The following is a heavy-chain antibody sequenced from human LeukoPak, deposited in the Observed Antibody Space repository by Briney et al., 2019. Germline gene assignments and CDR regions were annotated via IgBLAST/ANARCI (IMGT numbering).Heavy chain of an antibody. J-gene: IGHJ4*02. CDR2: INPSGGST. D-gene: IGHD6-19*01. Sequence: ASVKVSCKASGYTFTSYYMHWVRQAPGQGLEWMGVINPSGGSTNYAQKFQGRVTMTRDMSTSTVYMELSSLRSEDTAVYYCARDGVAGVYYFDYWGQGTLVTVSS. CDR3: ARDGVAGVYYFDY. CDR1: GYTFTSYY. V-gene: IGHV1-46*01.